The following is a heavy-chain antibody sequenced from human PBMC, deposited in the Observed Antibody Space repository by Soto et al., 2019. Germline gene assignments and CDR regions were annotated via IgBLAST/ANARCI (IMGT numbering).Heavy chain of an antibody. CDR3: AKFLDYIWGSYRYYFDY. CDR1: GFTFSSYA. V-gene: IGHV3-23*01. Sequence: GESLKISCAASGFTFSSYAMSWVRQAPGKGLEWVSAISGSGGSTYYADSVKGRFTISRDNSKNTLYLQMNSLRAEDTAVYYCAKFLDYIWGSYRYYFDYWGQGTLVTVSS. CDR2: ISGSGGST. D-gene: IGHD3-16*02. J-gene: IGHJ4*02.